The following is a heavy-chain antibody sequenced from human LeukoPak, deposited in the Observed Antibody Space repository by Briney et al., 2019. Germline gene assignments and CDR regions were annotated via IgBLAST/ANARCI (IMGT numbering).Heavy chain of an antibody. J-gene: IGHJ4*02. CDR1: GFSFNSFG. Sequence: GGSLRLSCATSGFSFNSFGMKWVRQAPGKGLEWVSYISVSDGTIYYADSVKGRFSISSDNAKNSLFLQMNSLRVADTAIYYCTSDTHFYDYCGQGTLVTVSS. D-gene: IGHD2/OR15-2a*01. CDR2: ISVSDGTI. V-gene: IGHV3-48*01. CDR3: TSDTHFYDY.